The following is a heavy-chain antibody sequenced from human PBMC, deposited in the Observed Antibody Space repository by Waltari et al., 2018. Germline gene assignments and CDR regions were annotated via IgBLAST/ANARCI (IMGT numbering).Heavy chain of an antibody. CDR3: ASFAPPYFQH. V-gene: IGHV4-59*01. Sequence: QVQLPESGPGLVKPSQTLSLTCTVSGGSISSYYWSWIRQPPGKGLEWIGYSHYSGSTTYNPSLKCRVTISVDTSDTQFSLKRSSVTAADTAVYYCASFAPPYFQHWGQGTLVTVSS. D-gene: IGHD3-3*01. CDR2: SHYSGST. CDR1: GGSISSYY. J-gene: IGHJ1*01.